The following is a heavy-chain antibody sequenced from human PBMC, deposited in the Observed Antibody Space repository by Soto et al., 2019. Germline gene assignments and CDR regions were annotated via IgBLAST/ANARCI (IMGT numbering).Heavy chain of an antibody. J-gene: IGHJ4*02. CDR3: ARGFGYSSGSPMGY. CDR1: GGSISSYY. V-gene: IGHV4-59*01. CDR2: IYYSGST. D-gene: IGHD6-19*01. Sequence: QVQLQESGPGLVKPSETLSLTCTVSGGSISSYYWSWIRQPPGKGLEWIGYIYYSGSTNYNPSLKRRVTISVDTSKNQFSLKLSSVTAADTAVYYCARGFGYSSGSPMGYWGQGTLVTVSS.